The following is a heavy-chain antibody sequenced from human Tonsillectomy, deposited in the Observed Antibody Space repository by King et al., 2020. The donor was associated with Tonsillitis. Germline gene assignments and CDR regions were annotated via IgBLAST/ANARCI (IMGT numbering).Heavy chain of an antibody. CDR2: IYHSGRT. D-gene: IGHD3-9*01. CDR3: ARAPYYDTLTGYYLFDY. CDR1: GYSISSGYY. Sequence: VQLQESGPGLVKPSETLSLTCAVSGYSISSGYYWGWIRQPPGKGLQWIGNIYHSGRTYYNPSLESRVTISVDTSKNQFSLKLSSVTAAATAVYYCARAPYYDTLTGYYLFDYWGQGTLDTVSS. J-gene: IGHJ4*02. V-gene: IGHV4-38-2*01.